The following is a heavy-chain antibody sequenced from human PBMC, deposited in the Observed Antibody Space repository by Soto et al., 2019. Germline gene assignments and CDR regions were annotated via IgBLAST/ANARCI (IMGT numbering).Heavy chain of an antibody. V-gene: IGHV1-69*13. CDR2: IIPIFGTA. CDR1: GGTFSSYA. CDR3: ARASQTVLRYFDWLVWFDP. Sequence: GASVKVSCKASGGTFSSYAISWVRQAPGQGLEWMGGIIPIFGTANYAQKFQGRVTITADEPTSTVYMELSSLRSEDTAVYYCARASQTVLRYFDWLVWFDPWGQGTLVTVSS. D-gene: IGHD3-9*01. J-gene: IGHJ5*02.